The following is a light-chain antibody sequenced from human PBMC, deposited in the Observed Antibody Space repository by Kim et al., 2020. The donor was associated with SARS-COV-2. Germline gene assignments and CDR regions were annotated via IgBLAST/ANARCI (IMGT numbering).Light chain of an antibody. J-gene: IGKJ2*01. V-gene: IGKV3-15*01. CDR1: QSVSRN. CDR2: GAS. CDR3: QQYNNWPPMYT. Sequence: PGERATLSCRASQSVSRNLAWYQHKPGQASRLLIYGASNRAIGVPDRFSGSGSGTEFTLTISSLQSEDFALYYCQQYNNWPPMYTFGQGTKLE.